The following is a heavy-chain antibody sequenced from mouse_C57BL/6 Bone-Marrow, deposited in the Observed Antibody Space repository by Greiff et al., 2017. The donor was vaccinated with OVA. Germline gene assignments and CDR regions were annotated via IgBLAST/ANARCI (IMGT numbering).Heavy chain of an antibody. D-gene: IGHD1-1*01. Sequence: QVQLQQPGAELVKPGASVKMSCKASGYTFTSYWITWVKQRPGQGLEWIGDIYPGSGSTNYNEKFKSKATLTVDTSSSTAYMQLSSLTSEDSAVYYCARSWDYYGSRDWFAYWGQGTLVTVSA. CDR3: ARSWDYYGSRDWFAY. CDR2: IYPGSGST. CDR1: GYTFTSYW. V-gene: IGHV1-55*01. J-gene: IGHJ3*01.